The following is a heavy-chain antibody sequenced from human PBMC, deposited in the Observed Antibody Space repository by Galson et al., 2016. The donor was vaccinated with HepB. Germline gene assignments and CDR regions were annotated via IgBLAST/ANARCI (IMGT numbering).Heavy chain of an antibody. J-gene: IGHJ4*02. Sequence: SLRLSCAASGFTFSSYAMNWVRQAPGKGLEWVSSISGSGGTTFYADSVKGRFSISRDNSKNTLYLQMNSLRVEDTAIYYCARLDVVRGRDYWGQGTLVTVSS. D-gene: IGHD3/OR15-3a*01. V-gene: IGHV3-23*01. CDR1: GFTFSSYA. CDR3: ARLDVVRGRDY. CDR2: ISGSGGTT.